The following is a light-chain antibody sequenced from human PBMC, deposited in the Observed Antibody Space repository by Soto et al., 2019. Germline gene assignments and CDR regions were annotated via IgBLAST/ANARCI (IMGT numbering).Light chain of an antibody. Sequence: DIQMTQSPSTLSASVGDRVTITCRASQSISSWLAWYQQKPGKAPKLLIYDASSLESGVPSRFSGSGSGTEFPLTISRLQPDDFATYYCQQYNSYSYTFGQGTKLEIK. CDR3: QQYNSYSYT. J-gene: IGKJ2*01. CDR2: DAS. CDR1: QSISSW. V-gene: IGKV1-5*01.